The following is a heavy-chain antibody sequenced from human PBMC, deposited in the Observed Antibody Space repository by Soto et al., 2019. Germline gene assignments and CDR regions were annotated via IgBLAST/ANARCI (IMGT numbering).Heavy chain of an antibody. J-gene: IGHJ4*02. D-gene: IGHD3-22*01. V-gene: IGHV3-15*07. CDR2: IKSKTDGGTT. CDR1: GFDFTTTW. Sequence: GGSLRLSCAASGFDFTTTWMNWVRQAPGKGLEWVGRIKSKTDGGTTDYAAPVKGRFTISRDDSKNTLYLQMNSLKTEDTAVYYCTPYYYDSSGLDYWGQGTLVTVSS. CDR3: TPYYYDSSGLDY.